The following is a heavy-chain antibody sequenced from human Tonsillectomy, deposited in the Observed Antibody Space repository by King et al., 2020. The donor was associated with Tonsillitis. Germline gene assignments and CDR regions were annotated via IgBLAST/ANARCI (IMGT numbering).Heavy chain of an antibody. CDR2: IRSDGSEE. V-gene: IGHV3-74*01. D-gene: IGHD6-19*01. J-gene: IGHJ4*02. CDR1: GFTFSSYW. CDR3: ARLRAFPGSAVDY. Sequence: VQLVESGGGLVQPGGSLRLSCAASGFTFSSYWMHWVRQAPGKGLVFISRIRSDGSEEGYADSVKGRFTVSRDNAKSTLYLQMNSLRAEDTAVYYCARLRAFPGSAVDYWGQGTLVTVSS.